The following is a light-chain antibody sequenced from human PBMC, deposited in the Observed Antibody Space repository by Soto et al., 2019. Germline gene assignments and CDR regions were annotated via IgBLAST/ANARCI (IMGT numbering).Light chain of an antibody. CDR3: TSWTTSTTMI. CDR2: DVS. CDR1: RSDIGAYNF. J-gene: IGLJ2*01. Sequence: QSALTHPASVSGSPGQSITITCTGTRSDIGAYNFVSWYQQHPGEVPKLMLYDVSIRPSGVSNRFSGSKSGNTASLTISGLQAEDEADYYCTSWTTSTTMIFGGGTKVTVL. V-gene: IGLV2-14*03.